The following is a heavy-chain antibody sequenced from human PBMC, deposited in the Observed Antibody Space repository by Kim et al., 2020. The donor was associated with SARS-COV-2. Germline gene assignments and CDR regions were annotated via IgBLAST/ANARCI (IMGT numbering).Heavy chain of an antibody. CDR2: IFNNGNT. J-gene: IGHJ6*02. CDR1: GGSISGSNW. Sequence: SETLSLTCVVSGGSISGSNWWSWVRQPPGKGLEWIGEIFNNGNTRYTPSLKSRVTTSLDKPKNQFALTLTSVTAADSAVYYCARIERAWEIPPKDVWGQGTTVTVSS. D-gene: IGHD1-26*01. CDR3: ARIERAWEIPPKDV. V-gene: IGHV4-4*02.